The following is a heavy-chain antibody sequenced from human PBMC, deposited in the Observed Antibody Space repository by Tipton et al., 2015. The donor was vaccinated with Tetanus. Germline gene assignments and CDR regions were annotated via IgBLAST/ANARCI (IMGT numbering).Heavy chain of an antibody. V-gene: IGHV3-74*01. CDR3: VRVLKGAKCSRSSCYGYGMDV. CDR2: IDSDGSGT. D-gene: IGHD2-2*01. J-gene: IGHJ6*02. Sequence: SLRLSCAASGFTFSTYWTHWVRQAPGKGLVWVSRIDSDGSGTTYADSVKGRFTISRDNAKNTLYLQMNSLRAEDTAVYYCVRVLKGAKCSRSSCYGYGMDVWGQGTTVTVSS. CDR1: GFTFSTYW.